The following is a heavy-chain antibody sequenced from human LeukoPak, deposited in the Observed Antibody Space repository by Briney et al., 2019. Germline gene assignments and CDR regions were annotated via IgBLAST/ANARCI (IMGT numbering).Heavy chain of an antibody. CDR3: ARGSPINGTTDY. CDR1: GGSFSGYY. CDR2: INHSGST. V-gene: IGHV4-34*01. D-gene: IGHD1-7*01. Sequence: SETLSLTRAVYGGSFSGYYWSWIREPPGKGLEWIGEINHSGSTNYTPSLKSRVTISVDTSKNQFSLKLSSVTAANTAVYYCARGSPINGTTDYWGKGTLVTVSS. J-gene: IGHJ4*02.